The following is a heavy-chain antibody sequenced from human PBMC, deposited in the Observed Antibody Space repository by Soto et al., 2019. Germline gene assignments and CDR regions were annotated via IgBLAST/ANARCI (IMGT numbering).Heavy chain of an antibody. D-gene: IGHD3-10*01. CDR2: ISGSGGST. V-gene: IGHV3-23*01. J-gene: IGHJ6*02. CDR3: AKDSGLPYGSGSYVYYYGMDV. CDR1: GFTFSSYA. Sequence: PGGSMRLSCAASGFTFSSYAVSWARQAPEKGLEWVSAISGSGGSTYYADSVKGRFTISRDNSKNTLYLQMNSLRAEDTAVYYCAKDSGLPYGSGSYVYYYGMDVWGQGTTVTVSS.